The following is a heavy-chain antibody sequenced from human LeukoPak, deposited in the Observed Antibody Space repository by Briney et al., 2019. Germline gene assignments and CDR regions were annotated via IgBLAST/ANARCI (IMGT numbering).Heavy chain of an antibody. CDR2: ISSSGSTI. V-gene: IGHV3-11*01. J-gene: IGHJ5*02. D-gene: IGHD6-13*01. CDR3: AKDLFRLIVAAAGNWFDP. CDR1: GFTFSDYY. Sequence: GGSLRLSCAASGFTFSDYYMSWIRQAPGKGLEWLSYISSSGSTIYYADSVKGRFTISRDNSKNTLYLQMNSLRAEDTAVYYCAKDLFRLIVAAAGNWFDPWGQGTLVTVSS.